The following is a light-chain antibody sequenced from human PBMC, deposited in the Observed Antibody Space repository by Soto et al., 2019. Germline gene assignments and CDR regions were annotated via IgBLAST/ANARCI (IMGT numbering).Light chain of an antibody. J-gene: IGLJ1*01. V-gene: IGLV1-40*01. CDR2: GDS. Sequence: VLTQPPSVSAAPGQKVTISCTGSSSNIGAGYHVHWYQQLPGAAPKLLIFGDSNRPSGVPDRFSGSKSGTSASLAITGLQADDEADYYCQSSDSRLSGSDVFGTGTKVTVL. CDR3: QSSDSRLSGSDV. CDR1: SSNIGAGYH.